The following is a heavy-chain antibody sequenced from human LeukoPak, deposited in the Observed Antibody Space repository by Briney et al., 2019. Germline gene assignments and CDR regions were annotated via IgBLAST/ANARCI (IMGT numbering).Heavy chain of an antibody. CDR3: AKPYSGTILTGWFDP. CDR2: ISGSGGST. D-gene: IGHD3-9*01. Sequence: GGSLRLSCAASGFTFSSYAMSWVRQAPGKGLEWVSIISGSGGSTSYADSVKGRFTISRDNSKNTLYLQMNSLRAEDTALYYCAKPYSGTILTGWFDPWGQGTLVTVSS. V-gene: IGHV3-23*01. J-gene: IGHJ5*02. CDR1: GFTFSSYA.